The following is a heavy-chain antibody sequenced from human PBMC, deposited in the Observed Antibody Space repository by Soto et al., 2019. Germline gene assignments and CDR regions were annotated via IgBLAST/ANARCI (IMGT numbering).Heavy chain of an antibody. CDR3: ARRGYCSSTSCDDY. CDR2: IIPILGIA. J-gene: IGHJ4*02. V-gene: IGHV1-69*02. Sequence: QVQLVQSGAEVKKPGSSVKVSCKASGGTFSSYTISWVRQAPGQGLEWMGRIIPILGIANYAQKFQGRVTITEDKSTSTAYMELSSLRSEDTAVYYCARRGYCSSTSCDDYWGQGTLVTVSS. D-gene: IGHD2-2*01. CDR1: GGTFSSYT.